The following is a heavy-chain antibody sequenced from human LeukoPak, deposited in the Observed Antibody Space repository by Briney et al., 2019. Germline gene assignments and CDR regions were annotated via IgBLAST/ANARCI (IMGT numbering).Heavy chain of an antibody. D-gene: IGHD2-2*01. CDR1: GFTFSSYA. J-gene: IGHJ3*02. CDR2: ISSSSSYI. Sequence: PGGSLRLSCAASGFTFSSYAMSWVRQAPGKGLEWVSSISSSSSYIYYADSVKGRFTISRDNAKNSLYLQMNSLRAEDTAVYYCAGYCSSTSCSDAFDIWGQGTMVTVSS. V-gene: IGHV3-21*01. CDR3: AGYCSSTSCSDAFDI.